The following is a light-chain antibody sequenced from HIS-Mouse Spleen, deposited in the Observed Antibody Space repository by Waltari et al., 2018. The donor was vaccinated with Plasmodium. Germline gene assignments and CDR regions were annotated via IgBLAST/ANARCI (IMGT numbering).Light chain of an antibody. Sequence: DIQMTQSPSSLSASVRDRVTITYRASQSISSYLNWYQQKPGKAPKLLIYAASSLQSGVPSRFSGSGSGTDFTLTISSLQPEDFATYYCQQNYNTWTFGQGSKVEIK. CDR2: AAS. CDR1: QSISSY. CDR3: QQNYNTWT. V-gene: IGKV1-39*01. J-gene: IGKJ1*01.